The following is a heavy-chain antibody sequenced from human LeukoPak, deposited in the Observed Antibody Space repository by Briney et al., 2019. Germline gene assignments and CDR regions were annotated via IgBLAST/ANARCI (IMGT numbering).Heavy chain of an antibody. J-gene: IGHJ6*03. Sequence: GGSLRLSCAASGFTFSSYAMHWVRQAPGKGLEWVAVISYDGSNKYYADSVKGRFTISRDNSKNTLYLQMNSLRAEDTAVYYCARQGIAAAGGRDYYYYMDVWGKGTTVTVSS. CDR1: GFTFSSYA. D-gene: IGHD6-13*01. CDR3: ARQGIAAAGGRDYYYYMDV. CDR2: ISYDGSNK. V-gene: IGHV3-30*04.